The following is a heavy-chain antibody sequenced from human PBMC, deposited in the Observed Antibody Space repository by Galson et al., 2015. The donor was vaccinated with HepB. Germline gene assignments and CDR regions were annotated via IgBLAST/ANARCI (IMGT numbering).Heavy chain of an antibody. V-gene: IGHV3-21*01. Sequence: SLRLSCAASGFTFSSYSMNWVRQAPGKGLEWVSSISSSSSYIYYADSVKGRFTISRDNAKNSLYLQMNSLRAEDTAVYYCARDRRAGMGSVFDYWGQGTLVTVSS. J-gene: IGHJ4*02. CDR2: ISSSSSYI. D-gene: IGHD1-1*01. CDR1: GFTFSSYS. CDR3: ARDRRAGMGSVFDY.